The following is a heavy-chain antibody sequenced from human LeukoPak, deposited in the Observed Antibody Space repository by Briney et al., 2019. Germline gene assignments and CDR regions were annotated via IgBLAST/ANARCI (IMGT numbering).Heavy chain of an antibody. V-gene: IGHV3-15*07. J-gene: IGHJ4*02. CDR3: ARDRGDTAIYDY. Sequence: GGSLRLSCAASGFTFSNAYMNWVRQAPGKGLEWVGRIKPKTDGETTEYAAPVKGRFSISRDDSKNMLYLQMNSLKTEDTAVYYCARDRGDTAIYDYWGQGTLVTVSS. CDR1: GFTFSNAY. CDR2: IKPKTDGETT. D-gene: IGHD5-18*01.